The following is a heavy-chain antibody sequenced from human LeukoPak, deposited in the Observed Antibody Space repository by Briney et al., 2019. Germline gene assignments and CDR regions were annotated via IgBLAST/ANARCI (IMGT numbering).Heavy chain of an antibody. CDR2: IYSGGST. D-gene: IGHD2-21*02. CDR1: GLSVSSNY. V-gene: IGHV3-53*01. J-gene: IGHJ1*01. Sequence: GGSLRLSCAASGLSVSSNYMSWVRQAPGKGLEWVSVIYSGGSTYYADSVKGRFTISRDNSKNTLYLQMKSLRAEDRAVYYCARTDETAPAEDFQHWGQGTLVTVSS. CDR3: ARTDETAPAEDFQH.